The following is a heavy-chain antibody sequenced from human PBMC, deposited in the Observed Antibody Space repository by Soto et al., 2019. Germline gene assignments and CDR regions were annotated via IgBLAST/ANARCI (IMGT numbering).Heavy chain of an antibody. D-gene: IGHD2-15*01. Sequence: SETLSLTCTVSGGSISSVDYYWSWIRQPPGKGLEWIGYIYYSGSTYYNPSLKSRVTISVDTSKNQFSLKLSSVTAADTAVYYCARYPVQGVVAAFSYYFDYWGKETLVTVS. V-gene: IGHV4-30-4*01. CDR1: GGSISSVDYY. CDR2: IYYSGST. J-gene: IGHJ4*02. CDR3: ARYPVQGVVAAFSYYFDY.